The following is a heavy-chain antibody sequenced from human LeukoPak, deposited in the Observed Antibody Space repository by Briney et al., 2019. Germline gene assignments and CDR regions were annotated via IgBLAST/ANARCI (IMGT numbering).Heavy chain of an antibody. Sequence: GGSLRLSCVASGFSFSNYGMHWVRQAPGKGLEWVTFIRYDSSKKYYADSVKGRFAISRDNSKNTVYLQMNSLGAEDTAVYYCARVYGPAYELVLRGNYNYYYMDVWGKGTMVTVSS. D-gene: IGHD3-3*01. CDR3: ARVYGPAYELVLRGNYNYYYMDV. CDR1: GFSFSNYG. J-gene: IGHJ6*03. V-gene: IGHV3-30*02. CDR2: IRYDSSKK.